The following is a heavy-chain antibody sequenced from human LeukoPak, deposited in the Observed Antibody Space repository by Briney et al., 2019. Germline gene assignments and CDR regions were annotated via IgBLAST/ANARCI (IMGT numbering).Heavy chain of an antibody. Sequence: GGSLRLSCAASGFTFSDSAVHWVRQASGKGLEWLGRIRTKANNYATAYTASVKGRFTISRDDLKNTLYLQMNSLRAEDTAVYYCARVRLGYCTTWGQGTMVTVSS. CDR1: GFTFSDSA. CDR2: IRTKANNYAT. J-gene: IGHJ3*01. V-gene: IGHV3-73*01. D-gene: IGHD2-8*01. CDR3: ARVRLGYCTT.